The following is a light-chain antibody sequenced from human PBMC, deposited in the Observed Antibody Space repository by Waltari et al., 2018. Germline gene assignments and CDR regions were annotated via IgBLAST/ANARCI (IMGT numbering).Light chain of an antibody. CDR1: HSVVNF. Sequence: TVFTESPATLSLSPGERAPLSCRARHSVVNFLVWYQQKPGQAPRLLIYDASNRATGIPARFSGSASGTYFPLTITNVEPEDSAFYYCQQRSSWPLTFGGGTKLEIK. CDR2: DAS. J-gene: IGKJ4*01. CDR3: QQRSSWPLT. V-gene: IGKV3-11*01.